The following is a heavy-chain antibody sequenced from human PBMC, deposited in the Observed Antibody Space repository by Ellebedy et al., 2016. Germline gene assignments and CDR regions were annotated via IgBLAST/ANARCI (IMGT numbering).Heavy chain of an antibody. CDR3: ARHGNYYFDF. Sequence: GGSLRLSXAASGFTFSAYEVHWVRQAPGKGLEWVAVMSPGGNIKIYTDSVKGRFTMSRDNAKNSLYLQMNSLRAEDTAVYYCARHGNYYFDFWGQGTLVTVSS. CDR2: MSPGGNIK. D-gene: IGHD1-7*01. J-gene: IGHJ4*02. CDR1: GFTFSAYE. V-gene: IGHV3-30-3*01.